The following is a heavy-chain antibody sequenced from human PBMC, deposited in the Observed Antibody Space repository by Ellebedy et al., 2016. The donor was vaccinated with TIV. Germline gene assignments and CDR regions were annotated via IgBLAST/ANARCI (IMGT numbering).Heavy chain of an antibody. CDR1: GFTFSGYA. J-gene: IGHJ4*02. D-gene: IGHD5-18*01. CDR3: AKDRISGDGYWVFDF. Sequence: GESLKISCAASGFTFSGYAISWVRQAPGKGLEWVSGITSGHTTYYAASVKGRFTISRDNSRSTLYLQMNSLRAEDTAVYYCAKDRISGDGYWVFDFWGQGTLVTVST. V-gene: IGHV3-23*01. CDR2: ITSGHTT.